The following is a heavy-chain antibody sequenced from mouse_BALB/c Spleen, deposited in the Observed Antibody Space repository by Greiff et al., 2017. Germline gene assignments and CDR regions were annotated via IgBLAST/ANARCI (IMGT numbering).Heavy chain of an antibody. J-gene: IGHJ2*01. V-gene: IGHV5-12-2*01. CDR3: ARRGAGYDY. Sequence: EVKLVESGGGLVQPGGSLKLSCAASGFTFSSYTMSWVRQTQEKRLEWVAYISNGGGSTYYPDTVKGRFTISRDNAKNTLYLQMSSLKSEDTAMYYCARRGAGYDYWGQGTTLTVSS. D-gene: IGHD3-1*01. CDR1: GFTFSSYT. CDR2: ISNGGGST.